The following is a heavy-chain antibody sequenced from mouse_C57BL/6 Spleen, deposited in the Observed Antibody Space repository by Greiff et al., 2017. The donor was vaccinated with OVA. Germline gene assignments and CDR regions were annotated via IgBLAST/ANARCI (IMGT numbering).Heavy chain of an antibody. D-gene: IGHD1-1*01. CDR2: INPSNGGT. Sequence: QVQLQQPGTELVKPGASVKLSCKASGYTFTSYWMHWVKQRPGQGLEWIGNINPSNGGTNYNEKFKSKATLTVDKSSSTAYMQLSSLTSEDSAVYYCARAYYDGSSYHYAMDYWGQGTSVTVSS. CDR3: ARAYYDGSSYHYAMDY. J-gene: IGHJ4*01. V-gene: IGHV1-53*01. CDR1: GYTFTSYW.